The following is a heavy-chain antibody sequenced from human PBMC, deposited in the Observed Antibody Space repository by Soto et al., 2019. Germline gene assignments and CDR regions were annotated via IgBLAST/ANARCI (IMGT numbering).Heavy chain of an antibody. V-gene: IGHV4-59*08. Sequence: SETLSLTCTVSGGSISSYYWSWIRQPPGKELERIGYVYYTGSTNYNPSLKSRVTISLDTSKNQYSLRLTSVTAADTAVYFCARRVRGGSEYFDYWGQGTLVTVSS. CDR1: GGSISSYY. CDR3: ARRVRGGSEYFDY. J-gene: IGHJ4*02. D-gene: IGHD3-10*01. CDR2: VYYTGST.